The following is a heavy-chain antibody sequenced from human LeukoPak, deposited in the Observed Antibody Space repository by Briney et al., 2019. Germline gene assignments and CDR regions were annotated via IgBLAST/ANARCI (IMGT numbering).Heavy chain of an antibody. Sequence: SETLSLTCAVSGGSISSSNWWSWVRQPPGKGLEWIGEINHSGSTNYNPSLKSRVTISVDTSKNQFSLKLSSVTAADTAVYYCARHGNLYYFDYWGQGTLVTVSS. J-gene: IGHJ4*02. V-gene: IGHV4-4*02. CDR2: INHSGST. CDR1: GGSISSSNW. D-gene: IGHD5-24*01. CDR3: ARHGNLYYFDY.